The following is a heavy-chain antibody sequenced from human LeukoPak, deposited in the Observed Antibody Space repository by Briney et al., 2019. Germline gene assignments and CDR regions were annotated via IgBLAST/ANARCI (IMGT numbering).Heavy chain of an antibody. D-gene: IGHD6-13*01. CDR3: AKDHGYNSSWYAVDY. CDR2: ISDDGSNK. CDR1: GFRFSSSG. J-gene: IGHJ4*02. Sequence: GGSLRLSCSASGFRFSSSGMLWVRQAPGKGLEWVAVISDDGSNKYYADSVKGRFTISRDTSKNTLYLHMNSLRAEDTAVYYCAKDHGYNSSWYAVDYWGQGTLVTVSS. V-gene: IGHV3-30*18.